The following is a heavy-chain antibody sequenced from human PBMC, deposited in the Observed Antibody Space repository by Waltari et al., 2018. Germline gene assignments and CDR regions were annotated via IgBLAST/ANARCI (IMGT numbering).Heavy chain of an antibody. CDR1: GFTFSSPS. CDR3: AKFPGAESFDI. V-gene: IGHV3-23*01. D-gene: IGHD3-10*01. CDR2: IGGTGSGT. Sequence: EVQLLESGGGLVQPGGSLRLSCAGTGFTFSSPSMVWVSQAPGKGLDWVSAIGGTGSGTYYADSVKGRFTISRDNFMKTLYLQMNSLRADDTAVYYCAKFPGAESFDIWGQGTMVTVSS. J-gene: IGHJ3*02.